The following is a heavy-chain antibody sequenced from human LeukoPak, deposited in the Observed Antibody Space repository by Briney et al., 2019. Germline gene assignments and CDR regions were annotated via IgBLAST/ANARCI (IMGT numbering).Heavy chain of an antibody. V-gene: IGHV3-30*18. D-gene: IGHD4-17*01. CDR3: AKGSAYGDYYYYGMDV. J-gene: IGHJ6*02. CDR2: ISYDGRNQ. Sequence: GGSLRLSCAASGFTFSTYGMHWVRQAPGKGLEWVAVISYDGRNQYYADSVKGRFTISRDNSKNTLYLQMNSLIPEDTAVYYCAKGSAYGDYYYYGMDVWGQGTTVTVSS. CDR1: GFTFSTYG.